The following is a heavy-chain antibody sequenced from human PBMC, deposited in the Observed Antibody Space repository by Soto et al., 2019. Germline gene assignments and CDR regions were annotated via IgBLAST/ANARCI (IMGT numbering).Heavy chain of an antibody. CDR1: GFTFSSYG. CDR3: ARDRTTLDAFDI. CDR2: IWYDGSNK. Sequence: QVQLVESGGGVVQPGRSLRLSCAASGFTFSSYGMHWVRQAPGKGLEWVAVIWYDGSNKYYADSVKGRFTISRDNSKNTLYLQMNSLRAEDTAVYYCARDRTTLDAFDIWGQRTMVTVSS. D-gene: IGHD1-7*01. V-gene: IGHV3-33*01. J-gene: IGHJ3*02.